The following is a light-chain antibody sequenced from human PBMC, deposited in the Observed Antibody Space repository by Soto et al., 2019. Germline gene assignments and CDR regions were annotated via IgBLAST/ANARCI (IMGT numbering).Light chain of an antibody. J-gene: IGKJ5*01. CDR1: QRISSN. CDR2: GAS. Sequence: EIVMTQSPPTLSVSPGERATLSCRARQRISSNLAWYQQKPGQAPRLLIYGASTRATGIPARFSGSGSGTEFTHTISNLQSEDFAVYFCQQYHNWPPITFGQGTGLEI. CDR3: QQYHNWPPIT. V-gene: IGKV3D-15*01.